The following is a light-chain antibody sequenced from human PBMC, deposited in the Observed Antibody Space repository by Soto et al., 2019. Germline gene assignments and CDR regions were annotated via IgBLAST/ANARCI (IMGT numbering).Light chain of an antibody. CDR2: GAC. CDR3: QKYYNWPRN. V-gene: IGKV3-15*01. CDR1: QNIHTN. Sequence: EIVMTHSPATLSVSPCHIASLSCRAGQNIHTNLAQYQQNPGQAPRLLFYGACTGATGPPARVSGSGTGTEFTLTINSLQAEDCAVYYCQKYYNWPRNFGQGTRLEIK. J-gene: IGKJ5*01.